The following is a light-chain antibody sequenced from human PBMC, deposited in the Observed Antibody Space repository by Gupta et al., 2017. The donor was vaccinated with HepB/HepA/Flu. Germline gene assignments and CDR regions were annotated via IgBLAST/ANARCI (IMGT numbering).Light chain of an antibody. CDR2: YNG. Sequence: QSVLTPPMSVSGTPGQRVTISCSGSSSNVGRNNVNWYQQFPGRAPRLLIYYNGERPSGVPDRISGSKSGTSASLAISGLQSEDEADYYCAAWDSSLNAVVFGGGTKLTVL. CDR1: SSNVGRNN. J-gene: IGLJ2*01. CDR3: AAWDSSLNAVV. V-gene: IGLV1-44*01.